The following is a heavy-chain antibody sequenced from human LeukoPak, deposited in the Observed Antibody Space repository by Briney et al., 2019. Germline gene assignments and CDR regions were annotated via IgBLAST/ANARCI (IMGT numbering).Heavy chain of an antibody. Sequence: SETLSLTCTASGGSISSSSYYWGWIRQPPGKGLEWIGSIYYSGSTYHNPSLKSRVTISVDTSKNQFSLKLSSVTAADTAVYYCARGPNFDYWGQGTLVTVSS. CDR1: GGSISSSSYY. CDR3: ARGPNFDY. V-gene: IGHV4-39*01. CDR2: IYYSGST. J-gene: IGHJ4*02.